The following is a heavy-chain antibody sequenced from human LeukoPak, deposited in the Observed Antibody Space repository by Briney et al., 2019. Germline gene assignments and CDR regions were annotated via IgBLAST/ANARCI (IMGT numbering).Heavy chain of an antibody. CDR1: GYTFTSYD. Sequence: ASVKVSCKASGYTFTSYDINWVRQATGQGLEWMGWMNPNSGNTGYAQKFQGRVTMTRNTSIGTAYMELSSLRSEDTAVYYCARVEMVVEDAFDIWGQGTMVTVSS. J-gene: IGHJ3*02. V-gene: IGHV1-8*01. CDR3: ARVEMVVEDAFDI. CDR2: MNPNSGNT. D-gene: IGHD2-2*03.